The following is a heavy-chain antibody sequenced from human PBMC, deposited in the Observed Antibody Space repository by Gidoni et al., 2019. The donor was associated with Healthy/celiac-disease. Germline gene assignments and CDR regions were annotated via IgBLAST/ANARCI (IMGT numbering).Heavy chain of an antibody. Sequence: EVQLVESGGGLVQPGGPLRLSCAASGFTSGSYSMNWVRQAPGKGLEWVSYISSSSSTIYYADSVKGRFTISRDNAKNSLYLQMNSLRAEDTAVYYCARGGGRVPESRAFDIWGQGTMVTVSS. V-gene: IGHV3-48*04. CDR2: ISSSSSTI. CDR3: ARGGGRVPESRAFDI. D-gene: IGHD2-15*01. J-gene: IGHJ3*02. CDR1: GFTSGSYS.